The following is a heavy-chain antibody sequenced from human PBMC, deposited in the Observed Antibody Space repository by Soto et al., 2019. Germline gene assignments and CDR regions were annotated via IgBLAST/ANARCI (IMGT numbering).Heavy chain of an antibody. D-gene: IGHD5-18*01. CDR2: ISAYNGNT. J-gene: IGHJ6*03. CDR3: ARNVDTAMAFHYYMDV. Sequence: ASVKVSCKASGYTFTSYGISWVRQAPGQGLEWMGWISAYNGNTNYAQKLQGRVTMTTDTSTSTAYMELRSLRSDDTAVYYCARNVDTAMAFHYYMDVWGKGTTVTVSS. V-gene: IGHV1-18*01. CDR1: GYTFTSYG.